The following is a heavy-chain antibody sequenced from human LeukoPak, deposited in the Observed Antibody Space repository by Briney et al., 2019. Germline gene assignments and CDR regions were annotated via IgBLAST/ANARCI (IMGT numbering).Heavy chain of an antibody. CDR3: ARHDYSNDEGYFDY. V-gene: IGHV4-59*08. Sequence: SETLSLTCTVSGGSISSYYWSWIRQPPGKGLEWIGYIYYSGSTNYNPSLKSRVTISVDTPKNQFSLKLSSVTAADAAVYYCARHDYSNDEGYFDYRGQGTLVTVSS. CDR1: GGSISSYY. CDR2: IYYSGST. J-gene: IGHJ4*02. D-gene: IGHD4-11*01.